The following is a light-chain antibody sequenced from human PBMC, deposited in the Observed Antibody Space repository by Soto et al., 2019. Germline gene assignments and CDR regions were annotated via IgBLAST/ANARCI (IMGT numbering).Light chain of an antibody. CDR2: DVS. V-gene: IGLV2-14*01. Sequence: QSVLTQPASVSGSPGQSITISCTGTSSDVGGYNYVSWYQQHPGKAPKLMIYDVSNRPSGVSNRFSGSKSGNTASLTISGLQAEDEADYYCSSYTSSSTVVSAGGTKLTVL. J-gene: IGLJ2*01. CDR3: SSYTSSSTVV. CDR1: SSDVGGYNY.